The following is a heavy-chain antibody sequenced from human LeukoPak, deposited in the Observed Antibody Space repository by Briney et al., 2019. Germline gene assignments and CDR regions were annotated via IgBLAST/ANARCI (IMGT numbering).Heavy chain of an antibody. CDR1: GGTFSSYA. Sequence: SVKVSCKASGGTFSSYAISWVRQAPGQGLEWMGGIIPIFGTANYAQKFQGRVTITADESTSTAYMELSSLRSEDTAVYYCARSHSSGWYARSYYYYYGMDVWGQGTTVTVSS. V-gene: IGHV1-69*13. D-gene: IGHD6-19*01. J-gene: IGHJ6*02. CDR2: IIPIFGTA. CDR3: ARSHSSGWYARSYYYYYGMDV.